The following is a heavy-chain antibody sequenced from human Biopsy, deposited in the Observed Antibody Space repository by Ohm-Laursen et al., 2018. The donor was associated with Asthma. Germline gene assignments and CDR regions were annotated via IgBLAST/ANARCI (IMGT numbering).Heavy chain of an antibody. Sequence: SLRLSCAASGFSFSNFAIHWVRQAPGKGLEWVGIISKDASTQDYADSVKGRFTMARDNSKNTLDLQMNSLREEDTAVYYCVRDGTDDAFDIWGQGTVVSVSS. CDR1: GFSFSNFA. CDR2: ISKDASTQ. J-gene: IGHJ3*02. V-gene: IGHV3-30*01. D-gene: IGHD1-1*01. CDR3: VRDGTDDAFDI.